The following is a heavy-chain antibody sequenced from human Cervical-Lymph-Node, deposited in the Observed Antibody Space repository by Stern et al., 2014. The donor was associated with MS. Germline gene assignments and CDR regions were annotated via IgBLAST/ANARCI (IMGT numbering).Heavy chain of an antibody. CDR3: AREGDSAGLDLDY. V-gene: IGHV1-3*01. CDR1: GYTFRRNV. Sequence: QLVQYGAEVKKPGASVKVSCKASGYTFRRNVIHWVRQAPGQRLEWMGWIEAGNGNTRYSQKFQGRVTFSRDTSASTAYMELSSLRSEDTAVYYCAREGDSAGLDLDYWGQGTLATVSS. J-gene: IGHJ4*02. CDR2: IEAGNGNT. D-gene: IGHD3-16*01.